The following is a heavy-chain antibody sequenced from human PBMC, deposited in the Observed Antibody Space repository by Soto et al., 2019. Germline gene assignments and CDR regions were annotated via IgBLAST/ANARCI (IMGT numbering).Heavy chain of an antibody. V-gene: IGHV1-69*01. Sequence: QVQLVQSGAEVKKPGSSVKVSCKASGGTFSSYAISWVRQAPGQGLEWMGGIIPIFGTANYAQKFQGRVTLTAEESTSTAYMELSSLRSEGTGVYYCAGGVRTGYSFEGWFDPWGQGTLVTVSS. CDR1: GGTFSSYA. D-gene: IGHD3-9*01. J-gene: IGHJ5*02. CDR2: IIPIFGTA. CDR3: AGGVRTGYSFEGWFDP.